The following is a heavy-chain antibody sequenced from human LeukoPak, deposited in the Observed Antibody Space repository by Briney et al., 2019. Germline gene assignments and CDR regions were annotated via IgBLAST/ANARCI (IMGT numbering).Heavy chain of an antibody. Sequence: GGSLRLSCAASGLTFTNYGMTWARQAPGKGLEWVSSISGSGSDTYYADSVRGRFTISRDNSKNTLYVQMVSLRAEDTAMYYCAGSSGWWAHDYWGQGTLVTVSS. CDR3: AGSSGWWAHDY. J-gene: IGHJ4*02. CDR1: GLTFTNYG. V-gene: IGHV3-23*01. CDR2: ISGSGSDT. D-gene: IGHD6-19*01.